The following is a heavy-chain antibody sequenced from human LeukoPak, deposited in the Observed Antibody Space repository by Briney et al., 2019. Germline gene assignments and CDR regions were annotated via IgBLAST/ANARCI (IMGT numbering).Heavy chain of an antibody. V-gene: IGHV1-2*02. CDR2: INPNSGGT. J-gene: IGHJ4*02. D-gene: IGHD3-3*01. CDR1: GYTFTGYY. CDR3: ATGITIFGVVILDY. Sequence: SVKVSCKASGYTFTGYYMHWVRHAPAQGLEWMGWINPNSGGTNDAQKFQGRVTITRDTSISTAYMELSRLRSDATAVYYCATGITIFGVVILDYWGQGTLVTVSS.